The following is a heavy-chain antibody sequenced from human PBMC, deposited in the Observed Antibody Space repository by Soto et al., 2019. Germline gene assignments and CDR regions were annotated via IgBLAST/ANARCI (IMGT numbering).Heavy chain of an antibody. CDR2: ISSSSSTI. Sequence: EVQLVESGGGLVQPGGSLRLSCAASGFTFSSYSMNWVRQAPGKGLEWVSYISSSSSTIYYADSVKGRFTIPRDNAKNALYLQMNSLRDEDTAVYYCASGYSYGLGYWGQGTLVTVSS. V-gene: IGHV3-48*02. J-gene: IGHJ4*02. CDR3: ASGYSYGLGY. D-gene: IGHD5-18*01. CDR1: GFTFSSYS.